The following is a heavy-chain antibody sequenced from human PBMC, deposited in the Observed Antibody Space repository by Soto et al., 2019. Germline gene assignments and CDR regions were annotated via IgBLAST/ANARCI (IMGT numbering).Heavy chain of an antibody. Sequence: GASVKVSCKASGYTFTSYYMHWVRQAPGQGLGWMGKINPSGGSTSYAQKFRGRVTMTRDTSTSTVYMELSSLRSEDTAVYYCARVTPLGVGAFDIWGQGTMVTVSS. J-gene: IGHJ3*02. CDR1: GYTFTSYY. CDR2: INPSGGST. V-gene: IGHV1-46*01. CDR3: ARVTPLGVGAFDI. D-gene: IGHD2-15*01.